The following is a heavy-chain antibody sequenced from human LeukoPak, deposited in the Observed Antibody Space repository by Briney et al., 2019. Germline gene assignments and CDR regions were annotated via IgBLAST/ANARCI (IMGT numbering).Heavy chain of an antibody. CDR1: GFSFTNYA. D-gene: IGHD5-18*01. J-gene: IGHJ6*03. Sequence: PGGSLRLSCAASGFSFTNYAMSWVRQAPGKGLEWVSSISSSSSYIYYADSVKGRFTISRDNAKNSLYLQMNSLRAEDTAVYYCARVTDTAMVLSNMDVWGKGTTVTISS. V-gene: IGHV3-21*01. CDR3: ARVTDTAMVLSNMDV. CDR2: ISSSSSYI.